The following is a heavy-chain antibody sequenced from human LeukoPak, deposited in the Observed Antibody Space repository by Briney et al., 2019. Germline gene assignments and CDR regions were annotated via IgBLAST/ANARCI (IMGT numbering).Heavy chain of an antibody. V-gene: IGHV1-8*01. CDR2: MNPNSGST. J-gene: IGHJ4*02. D-gene: IGHD5-18*01. Sequence: ASVKVSCKASGYTFTSYDIHWVRQATGQGLEWMGWMNPNSGSTGYAQKFQGRVTMTRNTSISTAYMELSSLRSEDTAVYYCARRYSYGRGYFDYWGQGTLVTVSS. CDR1: GYTFTSYD. CDR3: ARRYSYGRGYFDY.